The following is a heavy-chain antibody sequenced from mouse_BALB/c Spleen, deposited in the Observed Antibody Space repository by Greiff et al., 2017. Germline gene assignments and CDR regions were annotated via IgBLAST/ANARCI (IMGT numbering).Heavy chain of an antibody. V-gene: IGHV5-4*02. J-gene: IGHJ2*01. Sequence: EVHLVESGGGLVKPGGYLKLSCAASGFTFSDYYMYWVRQTPEKRLEWVATISDGGSYTYYPDSVKGRFTISRDNAKNNLYLQMSSLKSEDTAMYYCAREGYDFDYWGQGTTLTVSS. D-gene: IGHD2-2*01. CDR3: AREGYDFDY. CDR1: GFTFSDYY. CDR2: ISDGGSYT.